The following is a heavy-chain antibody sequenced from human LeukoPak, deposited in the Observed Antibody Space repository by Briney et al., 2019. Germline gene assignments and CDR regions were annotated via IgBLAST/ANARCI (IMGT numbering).Heavy chain of an antibody. D-gene: IGHD2-2*01. Sequence: GGSLRLSCTASGFTFSDYAMTWVRQAPGKGLQWISAISPRSNSIYYSDSVRGRFTVSRDNSKNTLYLQMNSLRAEDTAVYYCARVSRDIVVVPAAVYFDYWGQGTLVTVSS. CDR3: ARVSRDIVVVPAAVYFDY. CDR2: ISPRSNSI. J-gene: IGHJ4*02. V-gene: IGHV3-23*01. CDR1: GFTFSDYA.